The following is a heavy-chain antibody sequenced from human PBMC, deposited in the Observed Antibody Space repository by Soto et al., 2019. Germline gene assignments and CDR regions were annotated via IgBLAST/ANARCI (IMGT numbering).Heavy chain of an antibody. CDR3: ARDRMDDAFDI. D-gene: IGHD2-8*01. J-gene: IGHJ3*02. V-gene: IGHV3-66*01. CDR1: GFTVSSNY. CDR2: IYSGGST. Sequence: PGGSLRLSCAASGFTVSSNYMSWVRQAPGKGLEWVSVIYSGGSTYYADSVKGRFTISRDNSKNTLYLQMNSLRAEDTAVYYCARDRMDDAFDIWGQGTMVTVSS.